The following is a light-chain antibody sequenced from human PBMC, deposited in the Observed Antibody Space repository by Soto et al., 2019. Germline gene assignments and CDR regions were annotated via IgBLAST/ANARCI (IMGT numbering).Light chain of an antibody. J-gene: IGLJ2*01. CDR1: SSNIGAGYD. CDR2: SNT. V-gene: IGLV1-40*01. CDR3: QSYDRSLSGVI. Sequence: QSVLTQPPSVSGTLGQRVTISCTGSSSNIGAGYDVQWYQQLPGTAPKLLIHSNTNRPSGVHDRFSASKSGTSASLAITGLQAEDEADYHCQSYDRSLSGVIFGGGTKLTVL.